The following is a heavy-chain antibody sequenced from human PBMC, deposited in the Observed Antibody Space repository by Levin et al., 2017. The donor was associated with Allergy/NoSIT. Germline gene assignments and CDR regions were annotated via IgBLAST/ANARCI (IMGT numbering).Heavy chain of an antibody. J-gene: IGHJ5*01. V-gene: IGHV3-74*01. D-gene: IGHD2-2*01. CDR2: INSDGSST. CDR3: ARGACSSTSCLDS. Sequence: GGSLRLSCAASGFTFSTKWMHWVRQAPGKGLVWVSHINSDGSSTNYAEFVKGRFTISRDNAKNTLFLQMNSLRAEDTAVYYCARGACSSTSCLDSWGQGTLITVSS. CDR1: GFTFSTKW.